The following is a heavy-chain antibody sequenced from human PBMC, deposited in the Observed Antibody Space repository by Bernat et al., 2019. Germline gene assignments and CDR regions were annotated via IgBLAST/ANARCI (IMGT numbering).Heavy chain of an antibody. Sequence: QVQLQESGPGLVKPSETLSLTCTVSGGSISSYYWIWIRQPPGKGLEWIGHIYYSGSTNYNPSLKSRVTISVDTSKNQFSLKLTSVTAADTAVYYGASVFGGNSAYWYFDLWGRGTLVTVSS. V-gene: IGHV4-59*01. CDR1: GGSISSYY. CDR3: ASVFGGNSAYWYFDL. CDR2: IYYSGST. D-gene: IGHD4-23*01. J-gene: IGHJ2*01.